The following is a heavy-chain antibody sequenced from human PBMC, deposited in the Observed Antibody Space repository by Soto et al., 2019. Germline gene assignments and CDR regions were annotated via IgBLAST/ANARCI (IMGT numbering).Heavy chain of an antibody. D-gene: IGHD2-2*01. J-gene: IGHJ3*01. CDR1: TFTFSDYG. Sequence: QVQLVESGGGVVQPGRSLRLSCAASTFTFSDYGMNWVRQAPGKGLEWVAAISHDVNNKYFAESVNARFTISRDNSNRTLYPQISGLGPEDTRLYYCANAVRYCIGTSCSPEAFDVWGQGTAVTVSS. CDR3: ANAVRYCIGTSCSPEAFDV. CDR2: ISHDVNNK. V-gene: IGHV3-30*18.